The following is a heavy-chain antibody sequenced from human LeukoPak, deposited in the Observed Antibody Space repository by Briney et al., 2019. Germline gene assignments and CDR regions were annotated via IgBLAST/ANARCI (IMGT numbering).Heavy chain of an antibody. CDR3: ARVRTEWYIDL. CDR1: GFIFSPYW. Sequence: GGSLRLSCAASGFIFSPYWVTWVRQAPGMGLEWVANMKEDGGEKFYVDSVRGRFTISRDNAKNSLYLQMNSLRVEDNGVYYCARVRTEWYIDLWGRGTLVTVST. V-gene: IGHV3-7*01. J-gene: IGHJ2*01. CDR2: MKEDGGEK. D-gene: IGHD2-8*02.